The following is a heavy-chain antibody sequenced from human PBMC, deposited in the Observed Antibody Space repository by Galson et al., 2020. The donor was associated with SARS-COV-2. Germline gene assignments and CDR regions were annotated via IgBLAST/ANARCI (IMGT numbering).Heavy chain of an antibody. J-gene: IGHJ4*02. CDR2: INHSGST. Sequence: SETLSLTCAVYGGSFSGYYWSWIRQPPGKGLEWIVEINHSGSTNYNPSLKSRVTISVDTSKNQFSLKLSSVTAADTAVYYCARGPALLWFGELFNYFDYWGQGTLVTVSS. CDR1: GGSFSGYY. D-gene: IGHD3-10*01. CDR3: ARGPALLWFGELFNYFDY. V-gene: IGHV4-34*01.